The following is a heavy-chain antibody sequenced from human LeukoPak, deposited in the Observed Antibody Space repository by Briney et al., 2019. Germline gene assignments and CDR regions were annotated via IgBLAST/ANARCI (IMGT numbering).Heavy chain of an antibody. V-gene: IGHV4-34*01. J-gene: IGHJ4*02. CDR1: GGSFSGYY. CDR2: INHSGST. D-gene: IGHD6-19*01. CDR3: ARNRQWPGRRPLDY. Sequence: SETLSLTCAVYGGSFSGYYWSWIRQPPGKGLEWIGEINHSGSTNYNPSLKSRVTISVDTSKNQFSLKLSSVTAADTAVYYCARNRQWPGRRPLDYWGQGTLVTVSS.